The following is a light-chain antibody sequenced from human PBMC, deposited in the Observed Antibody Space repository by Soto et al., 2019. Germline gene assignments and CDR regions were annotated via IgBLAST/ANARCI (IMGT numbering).Light chain of an antibody. CDR2: KAS. CDR3: QQYNSYWT. Sequence: DIQMTQSPSTLSASVGDRVTITCRASQSISSWLAWYQQKPGKAPKLLIYKASSLESGVPSRFSGSGSGTEFTLTISSLQPDEFATYYCQQYNSYWTFGQGTKV. CDR1: QSISSW. V-gene: IGKV1-5*03. J-gene: IGKJ1*01.